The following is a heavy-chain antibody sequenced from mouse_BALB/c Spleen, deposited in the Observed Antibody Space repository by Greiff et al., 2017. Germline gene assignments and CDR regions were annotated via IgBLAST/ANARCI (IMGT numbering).Heavy chain of an antibody. CDR1: GFTFSDYG. Sequence: DVMLVESGGGLVQPGGSRKLSCAASGFTFSDYGMAWVRQAPGKGPEWVAFISNLAYSIYYADTVTGRFTISRENAKNTLYLEMSSLRSEDTAMYYCARGGPAWFAYWGQGTLVTVSA. J-gene: IGHJ3*01. V-gene: IGHV5-15*02. CDR2: ISNLAYSI. CDR3: ARGGPAWFAY.